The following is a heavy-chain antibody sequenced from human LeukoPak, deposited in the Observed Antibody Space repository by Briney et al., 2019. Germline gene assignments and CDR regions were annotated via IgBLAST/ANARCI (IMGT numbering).Heavy chain of an antibody. CDR3: ARDGAPTPYYYDSSNYGMDV. V-gene: IGHV4-4*07. D-gene: IGHD3-22*01. CDR1: GGSISSYY. J-gene: IGHJ6*02. Sequence: SETLSLTCTVSGGSISSYYWSWLRQPAGKGLEWIGRIYTSGGTNYNPSLKSRGTISVDTSENQFSLKLSSVTAADTAVYYCARDGAPTPYYYDSSNYGMDVWGQGTTVTVSS. CDR2: IYTSGGT.